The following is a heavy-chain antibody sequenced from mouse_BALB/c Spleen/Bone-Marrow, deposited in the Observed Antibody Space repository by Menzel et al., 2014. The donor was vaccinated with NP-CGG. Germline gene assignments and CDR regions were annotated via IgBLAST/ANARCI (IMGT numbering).Heavy chain of an antibody. CDR3: ARGYDYSSWFAY. CDR1: GFTFSNYG. V-gene: IGHV5-6-3*01. J-gene: IGHJ3*01. D-gene: IGHD2-4*01. CDR2: VNVNGDRT. Sequence: VMLVESGGGLVQPGGSLKLSCAASGFTFSNYGMSWVRQTPDKRLEMIATVNVNGDRTYHPDSVKGRFTISRDNAKNTLSLQMSSLKSEDTGMYYCARGYDYSSWFAYWGQGTLVTVSA.